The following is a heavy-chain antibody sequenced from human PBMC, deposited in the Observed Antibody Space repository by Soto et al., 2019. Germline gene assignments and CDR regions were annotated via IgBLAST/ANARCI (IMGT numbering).Heavy chain of an antibody. Sequence: GGSLRLSCAASGFTFSNYAMSWVRQAPGKGLEWVSRISSDGSSTSYADSVKGRFTISRDNAKNTLYLQMNSLRAEDTAVYYCARALIVPGGGYYYGMDVWGQGTTVTVSS. CDR3: ARALIVPGGGYYYGMDV. CDR1: GFTFSNYA. V-gene: IGHV3-74*01. CDR2: ISSDGSST. J-gene: IGHJ6*02. D-gene: IGHD2-2*01.